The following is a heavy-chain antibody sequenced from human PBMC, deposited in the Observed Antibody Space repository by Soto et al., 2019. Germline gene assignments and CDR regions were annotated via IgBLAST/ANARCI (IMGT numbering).Heavy chain of an antibody. CDR2: IIPILGIA. Sequence: QVQLVQSGAEVKKPGSSAKVSCKASGGTFSSYTISWVRQAPGQGLEWMGRIIPILGIANYAQKFQGRVTITADKSTSTAYMELSSLRSEDTAVYYCAREVKDYYYYGMDVWGQGTTVTVSS. V-gene: IGHV1-69*08. CDR1: GGTFSSYT. CDR3: AREVKDYYYYGMDV. J-gene: IGHJ6*02.